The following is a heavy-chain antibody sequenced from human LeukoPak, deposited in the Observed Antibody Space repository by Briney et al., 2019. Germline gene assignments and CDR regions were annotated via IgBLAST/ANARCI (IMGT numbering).Heavy chain of an antibody. Sequence: GGSLRLSCAASGFTFSSYWMHWVRQAPGKGLVWVSRINSDGSSISYADSVKGRFTISRDNAKNTLYLQMNSLRAEDTAVYYCARGLGDWDYFDYWGQGTLVTVSS. CDR1: GFTFSSYW. D-gene: IGHD2-21*02. V-gene: IGHV3-74*01. CDR2: INSDGSSI. CDR3: ARGLGDWDYFDY. J-gene: IGHJ4*02.